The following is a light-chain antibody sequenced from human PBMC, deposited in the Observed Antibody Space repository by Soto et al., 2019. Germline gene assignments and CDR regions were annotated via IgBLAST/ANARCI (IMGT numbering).Light chain of an antibody. J-gene: IGKJ3*01. CDR2: LGS. CDR1: QSLRHSNGYNY. V-gene: IGKV2-28*01. Sequence: IVMTQSPLSLPVTPGEPASISCRSSQSLRHSNGYNYLDWYLQKPGQSPQLLIYLGSNRASGVPDRFSGSGSGTDFTLKISRVEAEDVGVYYCMQALQTPLTFGPGTKVDVK. CDR3: MQALQTPLT.